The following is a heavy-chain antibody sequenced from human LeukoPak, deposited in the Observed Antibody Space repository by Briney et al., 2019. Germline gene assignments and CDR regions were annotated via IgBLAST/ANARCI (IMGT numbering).Heavy chain of an antibody. J-gene: IGHJ4*02. Sequence: SGTLSLTCAAYGTSFHGYHWTWIRQPPGRGLQWIGDANHSGGTDYNPSLQSRVKISVDTSKSQFSLSLSSVTAADTAVYYCARVANRVTIFGVPIKRNFFDYWGQGTLVTVSS. CDR1: GTSFHGYH. D-gene: IGHD3-3*01. V-gene: IGHV4-34*01. CDR3: ARVANRVTIFGVPIKRNFFDY. CDR2: ANHSGGT.